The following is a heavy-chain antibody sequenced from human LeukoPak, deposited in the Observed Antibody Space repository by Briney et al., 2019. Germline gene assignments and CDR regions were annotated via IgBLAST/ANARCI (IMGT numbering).Heavy chain of an antibody. CDR2: ISSDGSST. CDR3: ARGRPHGSDY. CDR1: GFSFSSYW. D-gene: IGHD2-15*01. V-gene: IGHV3-74*01. J-gene: IGHJ4*02. Sequence: LGGSLRLCCAASGFSFSSYWMNWVRQAPGKGLVWVSRISSDGSSTNYADSVKGRFTISRDNAKNTLYLQMNSLRVEDTAVYYCARGRPHGSDYWGQGTLVTVSS.